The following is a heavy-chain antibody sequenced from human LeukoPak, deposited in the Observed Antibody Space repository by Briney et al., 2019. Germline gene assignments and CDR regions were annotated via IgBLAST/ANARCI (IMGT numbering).Heavy chain of an antibody. D-gene: IGHD2-8*01. CDR1: GYTFTSYG. Sequence: ASVKVSCKASGYTFTSYGISWVRQAPGQGLEWMGWISTNNGDTNYAQKLQGRVTMTTDTSTTTAYMELRSLRSDDTAVYYCARDWDCTSAVCQNIFGPWGQGTLVTVSS. CDR3: ARDWDCTSAVCQNIFGP. J-gene: IGHJ5*02. V-gene: IGHV1-18*01. CDR2: ISTNNGDT.